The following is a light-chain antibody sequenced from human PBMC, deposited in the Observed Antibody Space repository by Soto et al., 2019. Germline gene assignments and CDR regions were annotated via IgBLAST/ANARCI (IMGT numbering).Light chain of an antibody. CDR1: QSVDAY. CDR3: QQRSTWSPT. Sequence: EIVLTQSLATLSLSPGDRATLSCRASQSVDAYLAWYQQRPGQAPRLLMFDASNRATGTPTRFSGRGSGTDFTLTISSLEPEDFAVYYCQQRSTWSPTFGQGTKVEIK. J-gene: IGKJ1*01. V-gene: IGKV3-11*01. CDR2: DAS.